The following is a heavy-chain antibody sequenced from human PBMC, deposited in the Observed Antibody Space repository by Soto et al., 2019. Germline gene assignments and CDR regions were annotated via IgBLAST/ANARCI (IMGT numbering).Heavy chain of an antibody. J-gene: IGHJ5*02. V-gene: IGHV1-8*01. Sequence: QVQLVQSGAEVKKPGASVKVSCRASGYSFTSYDLNWVRQATGQGLEWMGWMNPNSGNTGYAQKFQGRVTMTRNISINTAYMELSSLTSEDTALYYCARGSRVLDPPWGQGTLVTVSS. CDR1: GYSFTSYD. CDR2: MNPNSGNT. CDR3: ARGSRVLDPP.